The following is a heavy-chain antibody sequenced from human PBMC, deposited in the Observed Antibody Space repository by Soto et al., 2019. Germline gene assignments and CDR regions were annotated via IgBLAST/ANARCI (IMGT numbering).Heavy chain of an antibody. CDR2: INADGRTT. CDR3: ATAGQFRFDN. V-gene: IGHV3-74*01. Sequence: EVQLVESGGGLFQPGGSLRLSCEASGFTFSTYLMHWVRQAPGQGLVWLSRINADGRTTNYADSVRGRFTISRDNVKNPLFLQVNSLRAEDTAVYYCATAGQFRFDNWCQGALVTVSS. D-gene: IGHD2-21*01. CDR1: GFTFSTYL. J-gene: IGHJ4*02.